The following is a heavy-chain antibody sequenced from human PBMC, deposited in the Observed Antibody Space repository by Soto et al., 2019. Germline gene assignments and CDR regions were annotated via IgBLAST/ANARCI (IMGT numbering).Heavy chain of an antibody. Sequence: LTCTVSGGSISSYYWSWIRQPPGKGLEWIGYIYYSGSTNYNPSLKSRVTISVDTSKNQFSLKLSSVTAADTAVYYCARVPNYYGSGRYYYYGMDVWGQGTTVTVSS. CDR3: ARVPNYYGSGRYYYYGMDV. J-gene: IGHJ6*02. V-gene: IGHV4-59*01. CDR2: IYYSGST. CDR1: GGSISSYY. D-gene: IGHD3-10*01.